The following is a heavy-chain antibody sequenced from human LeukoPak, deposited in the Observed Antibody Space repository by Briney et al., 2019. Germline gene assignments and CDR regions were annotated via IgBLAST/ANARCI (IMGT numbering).Heavy chain of an antibody. CDR2: ISSSSSYI. J-gene: IGHJ4*02. V-gene: IGHV3-21*01. CDR3: ARDPRAGSYSDY. D-gene: IGHD1-26*01. Sequence: GGSLRLSCAASGFTFSNYSMNWVRQAPGKGLEWVSSISSSSSYIYYADSVKGRFTISRDNAKNSLYLQMNSLRAEDTAVYYCARDPRAGSYSDYWGQGTLVTVSS. CDR1: GFTFSNYS.